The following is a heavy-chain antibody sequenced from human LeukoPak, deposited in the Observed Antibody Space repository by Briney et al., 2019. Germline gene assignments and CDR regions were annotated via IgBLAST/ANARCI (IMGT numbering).Heavy chain of an antibody. CDR1: GGSISSGGYY. D-gene: IGHD3-22*01. CDR2: IYYSGST. J-gene: IGHJ5*02. CDR3: ARGGLGDSSGYYPLTNWFDP. V-gene: IGHV4-31*03. Sequence: PSETLSLTCTVSGGSISSGGYYWSWIRQHPGKGLEWIGYIYYSGSTYYNPSLKSRVTISVDTPKNQFSLKLSSVTAADTAVYYCARGGLGDSSGYYPLTNWFDPWGQGTLVTVSS.